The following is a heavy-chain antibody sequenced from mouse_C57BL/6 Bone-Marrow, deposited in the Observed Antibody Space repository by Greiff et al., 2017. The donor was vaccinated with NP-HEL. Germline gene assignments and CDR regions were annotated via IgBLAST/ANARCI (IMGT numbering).Heavy chain of an antibody. J-gene: IGHJ1*03. CDR1: GYTFTSYW. CDR2: IHPNSGST. Sequence: QVQLQQPGAELVKPGASVKLSCKASGYTFTSYWMHWVKQRPGQGLEWIGMIHPNSGSTNYNEKFKSKATLTVDKSSSTAYLQLSSLTSEDSAVYDCALYGNYRYFDVWGTGTTVTVSS. D-gene: IGHD2-1*01. V-gene: IGHV1-64*01. CDR3: ALYGNYRYFDV.